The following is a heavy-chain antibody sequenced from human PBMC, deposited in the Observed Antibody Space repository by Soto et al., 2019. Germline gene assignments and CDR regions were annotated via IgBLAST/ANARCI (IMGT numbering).Heavy chain of an antibody. D-gene: IGHD3-3*01. CDR2: MNPNSGNT. CDR1: GYTFTSYD. V-gene: IGHV1-8*01. Sequence: QVQLVQSGAEVKKPGASVKVSCKASGYTFTSYDINWVRQATGQGLEWMGWMNPNSGNTGYAQKFQGRVTMTRNTSISTAYMELSSLRSEDTAVYYCARAAEVSYYDFWSGYYTGMDYWGQGTLVTVSS. CDR3: ARAAEVSYYDFWSGYYTGMDY. J-gene: IGHJ4*02.